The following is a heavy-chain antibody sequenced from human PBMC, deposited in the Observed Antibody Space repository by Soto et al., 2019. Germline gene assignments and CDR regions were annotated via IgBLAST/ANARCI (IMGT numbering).Heavy chain of an antibody. V-gene: IGHV4-4*02. CDR2: VYRTGST. D-gene: IGHD5-12*01. CDR1: GGSISTSNW. Sequence: ASETLSLTCAVSGGSISTSNWWSWVRQPPGKGLEWIGEVYRTGSTNYNPSLESRLTISVDKSKNQFSLKLTSVTAADTAVYYCARAGVATIYPGNNWFDPWGQGTLVTVAS. J-gene: IGHJ5*02. CDR3: ARAGVATIYPGNNWFDP.